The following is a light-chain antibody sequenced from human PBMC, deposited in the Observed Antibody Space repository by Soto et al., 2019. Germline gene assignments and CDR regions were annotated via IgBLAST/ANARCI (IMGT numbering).Light chain of an antibody. J-gene: IGKJ1*01. CDR2: DVS. Sequence: IVLTQSPATLSLSPGKRATLSCRASQNISNYLIWYQQKPGQAPRLLIYDVSNRAAGIPARFSGSGSGTDFTLTISRLETEDFAVYYCQQYGGSPTTFGQGTKVDIK. CDR1: QNISNY. CDR3: QQYGGSPTT. V-gene: IGKV3-20*01.